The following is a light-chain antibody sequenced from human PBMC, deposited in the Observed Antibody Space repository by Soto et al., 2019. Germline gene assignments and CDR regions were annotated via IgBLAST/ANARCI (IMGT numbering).Light chain of an antibody. V-gene: IGKV1-5*01. Sequence: DAQLTQSPSTLSASLGDRVTITCRASERISNWLAWYQQKPGKAPKVLIYDASSLESGVPSRFTGSRSGTEFTLTITGLEPDDFATYFCQQYRSFSNTFGQGTKLELK. CDR1: ERISNW. CDR3: QQYRSFSNT. CDR2: DAS. J-gene: IGKJ2*01.